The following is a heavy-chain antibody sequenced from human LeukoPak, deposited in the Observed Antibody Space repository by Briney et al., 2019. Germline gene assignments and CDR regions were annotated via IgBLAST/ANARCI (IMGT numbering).Heavy chain of an antibody. CDR2: IYYSGST. CDR3: ARGWIPDFDY. Sequence: SETLSLTCTVSGGSISSYYWSWIRQPPGKGLEWIGYIYYSGSTNYNPSLKSRVTISVDTSKNHFSLKLSSVTGADTAVYYRARGWIPDFDYWGQGNLVTVSS. CDR1: GGSISSYY. V-gene: IGHV4-59*01. D-gene: IGHD2-2*03. J-gene: IGHJ4*02.